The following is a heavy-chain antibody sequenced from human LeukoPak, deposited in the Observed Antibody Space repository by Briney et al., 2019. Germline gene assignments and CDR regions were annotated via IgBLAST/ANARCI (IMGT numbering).Heavy chain of an antibody. CDR1: GGSILDSTYY. CDR3: ARQAVVVVAATPSSGWFDP. V-gene: IGHV4-39*01. J-gene: IGHJ5*02. CDR2: IYYSGST. Sequence: PSETLSLACTVSGGSILDSTYYWGWIRQPPGKGLEWIGSIYYSGSTYYNPSLKSRVTISVDTSKNQFSLKLSSVTAADTAVYYCARQAVVVVAATPSSGWFDPCGHGTLVTVSS. D-gene: IGHD2-15*01.